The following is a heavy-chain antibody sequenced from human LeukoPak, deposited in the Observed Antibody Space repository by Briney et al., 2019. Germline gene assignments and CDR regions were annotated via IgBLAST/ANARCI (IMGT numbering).Heavy chain of an antibody. D-gene: IGHD2-15*01. V-gene: IGHV3-48*01. CDR3: ARGPPVSYCSGGSCYYTDDAFDI. CDR1: GFTFSSYS. CDR2: ISSSSSTI. J-gene: IGHJ3*02. Sequence: GGSLRLSCAASGFTFSSYSMNWVRQAPGKGLEWVSYISSSSSTIYYADSVKGRFTISRDNARNSLYLQMNSLRAEDTAVYYCARGPPVSYCSGGSCYYTDDAFDIWGQGTMVTVSS.